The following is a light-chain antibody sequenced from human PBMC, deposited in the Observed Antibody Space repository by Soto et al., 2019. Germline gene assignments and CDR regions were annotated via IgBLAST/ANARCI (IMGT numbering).Light chain of an antibody. Sequence: EIVMTQSPDTLSVSPGERATLSCRASQSVSSNLAWYQQKPGQARRLLIYAASTRATGIPARFSGSGSGTEFTLTISSLQSEDFAVYYCQQYNNWPPPLTFGGGTKVEIK. V-gene: IGKV3-15*01. CDR3: QQYNNWPPPLT. CDR2: AAS. J-gene: IGKJ4*01. CDR1: QSVSSN.